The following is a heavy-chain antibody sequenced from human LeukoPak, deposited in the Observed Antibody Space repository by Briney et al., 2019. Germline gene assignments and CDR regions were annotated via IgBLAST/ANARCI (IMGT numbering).Heavy chain of an antibody. V-gene: IGHV4-34*01. CDR1: GGSFSGYY. CDR2: INHSGST. J-gene: IGHJ4*02. Sequence: SETLSLTCAVYGGSFSGYYWSWIRQPPGKGLEWIGEINHSGSTNYNPSLKSRVTISVDTSKNQFSLKLSSVTAADTAVYYCARGLPRPSSSWYVPRCYFDYWGQGTLVTVSS. CDR3: ARGLPRPSSSWYVPRCYFDY. D-gene: IGHD6-13*01.